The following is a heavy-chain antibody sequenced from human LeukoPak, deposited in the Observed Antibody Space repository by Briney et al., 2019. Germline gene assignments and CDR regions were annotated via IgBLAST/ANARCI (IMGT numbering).Heavy chain of an antibody. V-gene: IGHV4-59*01. Sequence: SETLSLTCTVSGASISSYYWNWIRQPPGKGLEWIGYIYYSGSTNCNPSLKSRVTISVDTSKNQFSLKLSSVTAADTAVYYCARGILIGTARRLNGFDPWGQGTLVTVSS. CDR3: ARGILIGTARRLNGFDP. CDR1: GASISSYY. J-gene: IGHJ5*02. D-gene: IGHD6-6*01. CDR2: IYYSGST.